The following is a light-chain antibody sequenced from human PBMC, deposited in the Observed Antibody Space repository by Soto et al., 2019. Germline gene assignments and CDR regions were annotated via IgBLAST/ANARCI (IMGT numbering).Light chain of an antibody. CDR1: SSDGGSYDL. CDR2: EAN. CDR3: CSYAGSSTYVI. V-gene: IGLV2-23*01. Sequence: QSALTQPASVSGSPGQSITISCTGTSSDGGSYDLVSWYQQRPGEAPTVIIFEANRRPSGVSNRFSGSKSGNTASLTISGLQPDDEADYFCCSYAGSSTYVIFGGGTKVTV. J-gene: IGLJ2*01.